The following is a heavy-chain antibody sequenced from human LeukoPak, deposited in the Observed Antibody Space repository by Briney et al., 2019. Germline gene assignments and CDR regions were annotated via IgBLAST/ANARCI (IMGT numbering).Heavy chain of an antibody. CDR1: GYSISSGYY. CDR2: IYHSGST. D-gene: IGHD5-18*01. J-gene: IGHJ4*02. V-gene: IGHV4-38-2*01. Sequence: SETLSLTRAVSGYSISSGYYWGWIRQPPGKGLEWIGSIYHSGSTYYNPSLKSRVTISVDTSKNQFSLKLSSVTAADTAVYYCARARGYSYGYLDYWGQGTLVTVSS. CDR3: ARARGYSYGYLDY.